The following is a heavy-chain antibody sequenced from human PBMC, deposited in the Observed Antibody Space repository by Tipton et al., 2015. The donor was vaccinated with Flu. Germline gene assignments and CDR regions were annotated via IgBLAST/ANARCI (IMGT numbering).Heavy chain of an antibody. D-gene: IGHD1-7*01. J-gene: IGHJ4*02. V-gene: IGHV1-69*12. CDR3: ARGLKKNSGRGGNYELFDY. CDR1: GGTFTNSA. CDR2: FIPKFDAP. Sequence: VQLVQSGAEVKKPGSSVKVSCMASGGTFTNSAISWVRQAPGQGLEWMGGFIPKFDAPNYAPNFQDRVTITADESTSTVYMELNSLRSEDTAVYYCARGLKKNSGRGGNYELFDYWGQGTLVTVSS.